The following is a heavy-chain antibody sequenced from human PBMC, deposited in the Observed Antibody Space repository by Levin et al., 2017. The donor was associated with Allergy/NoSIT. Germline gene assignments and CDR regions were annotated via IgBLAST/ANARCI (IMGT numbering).Heavy chain of an antibody. Sequence: GESLKISCVASGFSFSGYSMNWVRQAPGKGLEWVSTISGSGTYINYVDSVKGRFAISRDDGKNSGYLQMNSLRDEDTAVYYCARDQGLAWGQGVLVTVSS. CDR1: GFSFSGYS. V-gene: IGHV3-21*04. CDR2: ISGSGTYI. CDR3: ARDQGLA. J-gene: IGHJ5*02.